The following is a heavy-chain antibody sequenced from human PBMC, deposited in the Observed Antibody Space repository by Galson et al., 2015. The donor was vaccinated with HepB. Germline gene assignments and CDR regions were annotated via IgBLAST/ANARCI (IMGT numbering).Heavy chain of an antibody. J-gene: IGHJ5*02. Sequence: SLRLSCAASGFTFSSYAMSWVRQAPGKGLEWVSAISGTGDNTHYGDSVKGRFTISRDNSKNTLYLQMNSLRAEDTAVYYCARAGYCSSITCYGFDPWGQGTLVTVSS. CDR2: ISGTGDNT. CDR1: GFTFSSYA. CDR3: ARAGYCSSITCYGFDP. D-gene: IGHD2-2*01. V-gene: IGHV3-23*01.